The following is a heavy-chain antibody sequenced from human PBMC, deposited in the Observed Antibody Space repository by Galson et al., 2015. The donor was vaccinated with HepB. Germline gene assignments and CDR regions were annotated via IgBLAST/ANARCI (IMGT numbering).Heavy chain of an antibody. D-gene: IGHD6-13*01. J-gene: IGHJ3*02. V-gene: IGHV3-30*04. CDR1: GFTFSSYA. Sequence: LRLSCAASGFTFSSYAMHWVRQAPGKGLEWVAVISYDGSNKYYADSVKGRFTISRDNSKNTLYLQMNSLRAEDTAVYYCARDNDGAAGTSDDAFDIWGQGTMVTVSS. CDR2: ISYDGSNK. CDR3: ARDNDGAAGTSDDAFDI.